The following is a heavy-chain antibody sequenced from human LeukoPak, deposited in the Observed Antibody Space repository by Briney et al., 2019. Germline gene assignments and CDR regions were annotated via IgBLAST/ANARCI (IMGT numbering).Heavy chain of an antibody. V-gene: IGHV1-8*01. CDR1: GYTFTSYD. CDR3: ARNAHYSSSWYKRFDP. CDR2: MNPNSGNT. D-gene: IGHD6-13*01. J-gene: IGHJ5*02. Sequence: ASVKVSCKASGYTFTSYDINWVRQATGQGLEWMGWMNPNSGNTGYAQKFQGRVTMTRNTSISTAYTEPSSLRSEDTAVYYCARNAHYSSSWYKRFDPWGQGTLVTVSS.